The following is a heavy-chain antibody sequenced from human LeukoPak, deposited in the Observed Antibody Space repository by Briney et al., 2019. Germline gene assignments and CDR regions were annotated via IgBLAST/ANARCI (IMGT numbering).Heavy chain of an antibody. Sequence: PSETLSLTCTVSGGSISSSSYYWSWIRQPPGKGLEWIGEINHSGSTNYNPSLKSRVTISVDTSKNQFSLKLSSVTAADTAVYYCARGGYSPSYLWGQGTLVTVSS. CDR1: GGSISSSSYY. CDR2: INHSGST. CDR3: ARGGYSPSYL. J-gene: IGHJ4*02. D-gene: IGHD2-21*01. V-gene: IGHV4-39*07.